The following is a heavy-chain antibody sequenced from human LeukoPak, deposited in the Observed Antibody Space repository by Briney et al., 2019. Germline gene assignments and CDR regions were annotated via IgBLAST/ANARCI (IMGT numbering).Heavy chain of an antibody. D-gene: IGHD3-9*01. CDR3: ARPLLRYFDTHAFDL. CDR2: IYPGDSHT. V-gene: IGHV5-51*01. Sequence: GESLKISCKGFEYNLTNYWIGWVRQMPGKGLEWMGIIYPGDSHTIYSPSFQGQVTISADKSISTAYLQWSSLKASDTAVYYCARPLLRYFDTHAFDLWGQGTMVTVSS. CDR1: EYNLTNYW. J-gene: IGHJ3*01.